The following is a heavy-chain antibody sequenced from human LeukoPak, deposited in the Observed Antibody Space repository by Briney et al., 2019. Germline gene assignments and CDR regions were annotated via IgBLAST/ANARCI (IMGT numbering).Heavy chain of an antibody. J-gene: IGHJ4*02. CDR2: INTNTGNP. Sequence: AASVKVSCKASGYTFTSYTVNWVRQAPGQGLEWMGWINTNTGNPTYAQGFTGRFVFSLDTSVSTAYLQISSLKAEDTAVYYCAREIGGVDYDILTGYFAFDYWGQGTLVTVSS. V-gene: IGHV7-4-1*02. CDR1: GYTFTSYT. D-gene: IGHD3-9*01. CDR3: AREIGGVDYDILTGYFAFDY.